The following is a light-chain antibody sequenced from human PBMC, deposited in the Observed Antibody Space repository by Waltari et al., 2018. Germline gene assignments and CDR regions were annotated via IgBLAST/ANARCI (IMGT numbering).Light chain of an antibody. CDR3: QQRDNWPGT. J-gene: IGKJ1*01. Sequence: EIVLTQSPDTLSLSPGERASLSCRASQSVIRYLAWYQQKPGQAPRLLIYDASKRATDIPARFSGSASGTDFTLTISSLEPEDSAFYYCQQRDNWPGTFGQGTRVEIK. CDR2: DAS. CDR1: QSVIRY. V-gene: IGKV3-11*01.